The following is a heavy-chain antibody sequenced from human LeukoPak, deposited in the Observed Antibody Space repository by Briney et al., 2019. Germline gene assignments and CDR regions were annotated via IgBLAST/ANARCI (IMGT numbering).Heavy chain of an antibody. CDR3: ARGHVGATTGYYFDY. CDR2: IIPIFGTA. CDR1: GGTFSSYA. V-gene: IGHV1-69*05. Sequence: SVKVSCKASGGTFSSYAISWVRQARGQGREWMGGIIPIFGTANYAQKFQGRVTITTDESTSTAYMELSSLRSEDTAVYYCARGHVGATTGYYFDYWGQGTLVTVSS. D-gene: IGHD1-26*01. J-gene: IGHJ4*02.